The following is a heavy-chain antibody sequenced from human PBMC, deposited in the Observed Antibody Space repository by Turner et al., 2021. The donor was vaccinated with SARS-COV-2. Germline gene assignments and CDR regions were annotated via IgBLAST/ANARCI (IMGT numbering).Heavy chain of an antibody. J-gene: IGHJ6*02. CDR2: INHSGST. CDR1: GGSFSGDY. CDR3: ARESIGGGWGGRDV. D-gene: IGHD3-16*01. V-gene: IGHV4-34*01. Sequence: VQLQQWGAGLLKPSETLSLTCAVYGGSFSGDYWSWFRQPPGKGLEWIGEINHSGSTNYNPSLESRVTISVDTSKNRFSLKLSSVTAADTAVYYCARESIGGGWGGRDVWGQGTTVTVSS.